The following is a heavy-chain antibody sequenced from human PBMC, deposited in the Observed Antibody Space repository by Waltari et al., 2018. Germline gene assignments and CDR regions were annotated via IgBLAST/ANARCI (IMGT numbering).Heavy chain of an antibody. CDR1: GYWFTSYQ. J-gene: IGHJ3*02. Sequence: EVQLVQAGVEVKKPGESLKIAWKGSGYWFTSYQIGWVRQMPGKGLEWMGIIYPGDFNIRYSPSFRGQVTISADKSISTAYLQWSSLRASDTAIYYCARLRVEARPEGFDIWGQGTMVTVSS. D-gene: IGHD2-15*01. V-gene: IGHV5-51*01. CDR3: ARLRVEARPEGFDI. CDR2: IYPGDFNI.